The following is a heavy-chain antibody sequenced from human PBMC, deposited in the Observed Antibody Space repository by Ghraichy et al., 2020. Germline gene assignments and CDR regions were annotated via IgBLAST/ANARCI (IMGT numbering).Heavy chain of an antibody. CDR2: INAGNGNT. J-gene: IGHJ5*02. Sequence: ASVKVSCKASGYTFTSYAMHWVRQAPGQRLEWMGWINAGNGNTKYSQKFQGRVTITRDTSASTAYMELSSLRSEDTAVYYCARDRIRSITGTPTDPWGQGTLVTVSS. V-gene: IGHV1-3*01. CDR1: GYTFTSYA. D-gene: IGHD1-7*01. CDR3: ARDRIRSITGTPTDP.